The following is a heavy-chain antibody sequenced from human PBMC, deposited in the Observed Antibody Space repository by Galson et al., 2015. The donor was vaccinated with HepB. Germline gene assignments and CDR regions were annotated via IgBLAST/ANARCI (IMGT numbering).Heavy chain of an antibody. D-gene: IGHD3-3*01. V-gene: IGHV3-7*01. Sequence: SLRLSCAASGFTFSSYWMSWVRQAPGKGLEWVANIKQDGSEKYYVDSVKGRFTISRDNAKNSLYLQMNSLRAEDTAVYYCARDYGFWSGYPYYYYYMDVWGKGTTVTVSS. CDR1: GFTFSSYW. CDR2: IKQDGSEK. J-gene: IGHJ6*03. CDR3: ARDYGFWSGYPYYYYYMDV.